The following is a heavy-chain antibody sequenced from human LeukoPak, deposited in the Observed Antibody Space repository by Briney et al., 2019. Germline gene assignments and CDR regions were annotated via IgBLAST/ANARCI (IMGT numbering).Heavy chain of an antibody. Sequence: GESLKISCKGSGYIFTSFWIGWVRQMPGKGLEWMGIIYPGDSDTRYSPSFQGQVTFSADKSISTTYLQWSGLKASDTAMYYCARQGYGGDFDYWGQGTLVTVSS. CDR1: GYIFTSFW. J-gene: IGHJ4*02. CDR3: ARQGYGGDFDY. D-gene: IGHD4-23*01. CDR2: IYPGDSDT. V-gene: IGHV5-51*01.